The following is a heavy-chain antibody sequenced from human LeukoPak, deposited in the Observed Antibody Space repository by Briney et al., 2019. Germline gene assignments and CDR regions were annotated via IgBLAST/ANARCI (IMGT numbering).Heavy chain of an antibody. CDR1: GFTFSSYS. V-gene: IGHV3-21*04. D-gene: IGHD6-13*01. CDR3: ARAGRGAAAGFDY. Sequence: GGSLRLSCAASGFTFSSYSMNWVRQAPGKGLEWVSSISSSSSYIYYADSVKGRFTISRDNAKNSLYLQMNSLRSEDTAVYYCARAGRGAAAGFDYWGQGTLVTVSS. J-gene: IGHJ4*02. CDR2: ISSSSSYI.